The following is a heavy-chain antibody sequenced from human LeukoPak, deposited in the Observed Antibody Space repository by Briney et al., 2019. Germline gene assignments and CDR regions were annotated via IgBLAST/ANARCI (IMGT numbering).Heavy chain of an antibody. V-gene: IGHV1-2*02. D-gene: IGHD2/OR15-2a*01. J-gene: IGHJ6*02. CDR1: GYTFTGYY. CDR2: INPNSGGT. Sequence: ASVKVSCKASGYTFTGYYMHWVRQAPGQGLEWMGWINPNSGGTNYAQKFQGRVTMTRDTSISTAYMELSRLRSDDTAVYYCARVQGNIPNYYYGMDVWGQGTTVTVSS. CDR3: ARVQGNIPNYYYGMDV.